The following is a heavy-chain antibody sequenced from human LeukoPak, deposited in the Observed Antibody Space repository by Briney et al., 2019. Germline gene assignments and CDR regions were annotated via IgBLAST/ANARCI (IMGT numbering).Heavy chain of an antibody. V-gene: IGHV1-2*02. CDR3: SSGSPPFGY. D-gene: IGHD3-10*01. J-gene: IGHJ4*02. CDR2: INPNSGGT. Sequence: ASVKVSCKASGYTFTDYYFYWVRQAPGQGLECVGWINPNSGGTNYAQRFQGRVTMTRDTSSSTVYMEMSRLISDDTAVYYCSSGSPPFGYWGLGTLVTVSS. CDR1: GYTFTDYY.